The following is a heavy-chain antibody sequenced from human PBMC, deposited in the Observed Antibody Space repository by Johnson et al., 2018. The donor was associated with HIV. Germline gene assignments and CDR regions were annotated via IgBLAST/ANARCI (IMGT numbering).Heavy chain of an antibody. D-gene: IGHD1-1*01. CDR3: ARDVTAGNDAFDI. J-gene: IGHJ3*02. V-gene: IGHV3-66*02. CDR2: IYSGGRS. CDR1: GFTVRSNY. Sequence: VQLVESGGGLVQPVGSLRLSCVASGFTVRSNYMSWVRQAPGKGLEWVSVIYSGGRSYYADSVKGRLTLSRDNSNNTLYLQMNSLRAEDTAVYYCARDVTAGNDAFDIWGQGTMVTVSS.